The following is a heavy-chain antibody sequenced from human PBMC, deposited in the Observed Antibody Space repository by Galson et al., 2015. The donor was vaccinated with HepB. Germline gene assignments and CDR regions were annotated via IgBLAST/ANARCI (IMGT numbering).Heavy chain of an antibody. CDR3: AREGIGYREYHFDY. D-gene: IGHD1-1*01. V-gene: IGHV3-30-3*01. J-gene: IGHJ4*02. Sequence: SLRLSCAASGFTFQTYAMHWVRQGPGKGLEWVALISYDGNNKYYADSVKGRFTISRDNFKNTLYLQLNSLRAEDTAVYYCAREGIGYREYHFDYWGQGTLVPVSS. CDR2: ISYDGNNK. CDR1: GFTFQTYA.